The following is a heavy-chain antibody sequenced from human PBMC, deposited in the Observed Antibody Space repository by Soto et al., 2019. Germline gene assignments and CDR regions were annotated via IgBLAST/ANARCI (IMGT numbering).Heavy chain of an antibody. Sequence: SQTLSLTCAIVGDSFSSNSASWNWMRQSPSRGLEWRGSTYYRSKWYNDYGVSVKSRITRNPDTSKNQFSLQLTSVTPEDTAVYYCARDPSSGWLYYPYAMDFWGQGTTVTVSS. V-gene: IGHV6-1*01. CDR1: GDSFSSNSAS. CDR2: TYYRSKWYN. CDR3: ARDPSSGWLYYPYAMDF. J-gene: IGHJ6*02. D-gene: IGHD6-19*01.